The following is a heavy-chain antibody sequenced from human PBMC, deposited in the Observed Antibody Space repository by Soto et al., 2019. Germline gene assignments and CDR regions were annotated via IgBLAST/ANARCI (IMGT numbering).Heavy chain of an antibody. J-gene: IGHJ6*02. Sequence: KTSETLSLTCTVSGGSISSYYWSWIRQPAGKGLEWIGGIYTSGSTNYSPSLKSRVTMSVDTSKNQFSLKLSSVTAADTAVYYCARLRPLYSSSSGAVHYYYGMGVWGQGTTVTVSS. D-gene: IGHD6-6*01. V-gene: IGHV4-4*07. CDR1: GGSISSYY. CDR2: IYTSGST. CDR3: ARLRPLYSSSSGAVHYYYGMGV.